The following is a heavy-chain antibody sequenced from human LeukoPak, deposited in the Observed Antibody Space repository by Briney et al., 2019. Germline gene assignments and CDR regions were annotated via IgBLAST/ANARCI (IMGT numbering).Heavy chain of an antibody. Sequence: SGGSMRLSCALSGFTFSDYYMSWIRQAPGKGLEWVSHISGSTGYTNYADSVKGRFTISRDNAKNSLFLHMNSLRAEDTAVYYCARTNSGYDSLDYWGQGTLVTVSS. V-gene: IGHV3-11*03. CDR2: ISGSTGYT. J-gene: IGHJ4*02. D-gene: IGHD5-12*01. CDR3: ARTNSGYDSLDY. CDR1: GFTFSDYY.